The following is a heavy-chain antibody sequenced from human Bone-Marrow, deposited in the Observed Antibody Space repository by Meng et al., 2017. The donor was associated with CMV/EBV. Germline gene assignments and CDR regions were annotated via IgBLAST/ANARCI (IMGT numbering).Heavy chain of an antibody. D-gene: IGHD3-3*01. V-gene: IGHV1-8*01. J-gene: IGHJ5*02. Sequence: ASVKVSCKASGYTFTSYDINWVRQATGQGLEWMGWMNPNSGNTGYAQKFQGRVTMTRNTSISTGYMELSSLRSEDTAVYYCARGGMRFLESLPSEGWFDLWGQGTLVTVSS. CDR3: ARGGMRFLESLPSEGWFDL. CDR1: GYTFTSYD. CDR2: MNPNSGNT.